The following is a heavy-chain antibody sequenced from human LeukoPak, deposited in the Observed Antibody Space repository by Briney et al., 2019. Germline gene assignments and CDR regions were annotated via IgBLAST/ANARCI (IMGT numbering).Heavy chain of an antibody. CDR2: IYYSGST. CDR1: GASISSGGYY. CDR3: ALGYCGGGSCYAREYFQH. Sequence: PSETLSPTCTVSGASISSGGYYWTWIRQHPGKGLEWIGYIYYSGSTYYNPSLKSRVTISVDTSKNQFSLKLSSVTAADTAVYYCALGYCGGGSCYAREYFQHWGQGTLVTVSS. V-gene: IGHV4-31*03. D-gene: IGHD2-15*01. J-gene: IGHJ1*01.